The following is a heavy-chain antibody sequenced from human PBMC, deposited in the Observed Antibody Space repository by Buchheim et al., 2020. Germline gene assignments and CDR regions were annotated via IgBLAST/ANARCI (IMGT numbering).Heavy chain of an antibody. CDR1: GGSISSSSYY. CDR3: AREGRPLGSYGSLFDY. J-gene: IGHJ4*02. CDR2: IYYSGST. V-gene: IGHV4-39*07. D-gene: IGHD1-26*01. Sequence: QLQLQESGPGLVKPSETLSLTCTVSGGSISSSSYYWGWIRQPPGKGLEWIGSIYYSGSTYYNPSLKSRVTISVDTSKNQFSLKLSSVTAADTAVYYCAREGRPLGSYGSLFDYWGQGTL.